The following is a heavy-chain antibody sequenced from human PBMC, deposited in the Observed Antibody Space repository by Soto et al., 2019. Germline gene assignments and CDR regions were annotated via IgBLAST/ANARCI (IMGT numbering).Heavy chain of an antibody. J-gene: IGHJ4*02. CDR3: AKLGSSSWSPHYYFDY. V-gene: IGHV3-23*01. CDR2: ITGSGGDT. D-gene: IGHD2-2*01. CDR1: GFTFNNYA. Sequence: PGGSLRLSCAASGFTFNNYAMGWVRQASGKGLEWVSAITGSGGDTYSADSVKGRFTISRDNSKNTLYLRMNSLRAEDTAIYYCAKLGSSSWSPHYYFDYWGQGTLVTVSS.